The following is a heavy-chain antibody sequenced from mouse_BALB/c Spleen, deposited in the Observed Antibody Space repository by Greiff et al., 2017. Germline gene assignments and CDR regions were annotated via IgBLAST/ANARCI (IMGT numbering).Heavy chain of an antibody. J-gene: IGHJ4*01. CDR1: GFNIKDTY. V-gene: IGHV14-3*02. CDR2: IDPANGNT. Sequence: EVQLQQSGAELVKPGASVKLSCTASGFNIKDTYMHWVKQRPEQGLEWIGRIDPANGNTKYDPKFQGKATITADTSSNTAYLQISSLTSEDTAVYYCAIDGYPYAMDYWGQGTSVTVSS. D-gene: IGHD2-3*01. CDR3: AIDGYPYAMDY.